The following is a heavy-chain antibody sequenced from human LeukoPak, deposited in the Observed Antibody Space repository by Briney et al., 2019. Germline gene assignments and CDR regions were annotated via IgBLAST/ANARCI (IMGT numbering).Heavy chain of an antibody. CDR2: IYYSGST. Sequence: PSETLSLTCTVSGGSINSSSYYWGWIRQPPGKGLEWIGSIYYSGSTYYNPSLKSRVTISVDTSKNQFSLKLTSVTAADTAVYYCARSRVDLQSFAWGYFDSWGQGTLVTVSS. CDR1: GGSINSSSYY. J-gene: IGHJ4*02. D-gene: IGHD3-9*01. CDR3: ARSRVDLQSFAWGYFDS. V-gene: IGHV4-39*07.